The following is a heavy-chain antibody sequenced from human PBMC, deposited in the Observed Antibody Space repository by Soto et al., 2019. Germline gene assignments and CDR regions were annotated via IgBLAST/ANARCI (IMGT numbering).Heavy chain of an antibody. V-gene: IGHV3-48*01. CDR3: ARDRITMVRGVITDY. CDR1: GFTFSSYS. CDR2: ISSGSSTI. D-gene: IGHD3-10*01. J-gene: IGHJ4*02. Sequence: EVQLVESGGALIQPGGSLRLSCAASGFTFSSYSMNWVRQAPGKGLEWVSYISSGSSTIYYTDSVKGRFTISRDNAKNSLYRQMNSLRAEDTAVYYCARDRITMVRGVITDYWGQGTLVTVSS.